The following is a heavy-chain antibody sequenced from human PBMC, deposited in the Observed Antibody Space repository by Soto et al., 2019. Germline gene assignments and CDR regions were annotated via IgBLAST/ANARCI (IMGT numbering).Heavy chain of an antibody. J-gene: IGHJ1*01. CDR1: GGSISSYC. CDR3: ARSPRPRYCSGGSCYAEYFQH. V-gene: IGHV4-59*08. CDR2: IYYSGST. Sequence: SETLSLTCTVSGGSISSYCWSWIRQPPGKGLELIGYIYYSGSTNYNPSLKSRVTISVDTSKNQFSLKLSSVTAADTAVYYCARSPRPRYCSGGSCYAEYFQHWGQGTLVTVSS. D-gene: IGHD2-15*01.